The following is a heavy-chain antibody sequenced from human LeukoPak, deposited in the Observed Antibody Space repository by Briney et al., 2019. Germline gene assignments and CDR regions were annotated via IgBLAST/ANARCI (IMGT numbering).Heavy chain of an antibody. CDR2: ISRSGSTI. J-gene: IGHJ4*02. CDR1: GFTLSSYI. D-gene: IGHD5-12*01. CDR3: ARAGSHRNSGYDY. V-gene: IGHV3-48*04. Sequence: GGSLRLSCAASGFTLSSYIMNWVRQTPGKGLEWVSYISRSGSTIYFADSVNGRFTFSRDNAKNSLYLQMDSLRVEDTAVYYCARAGSHRNSGYDYWGQGTLVTVSS.